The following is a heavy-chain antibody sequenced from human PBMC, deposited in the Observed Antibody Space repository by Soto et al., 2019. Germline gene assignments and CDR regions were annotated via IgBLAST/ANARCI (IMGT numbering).Heavy chain of an antibody. V-gene: IGHV2-5*04. D-gene: IGHD6-25*01. CDR1: GFSLSTTRVG. J-gene: IGHJ3*02. CDR2: IYWNGDQ. CDR3: GHGSGPPIPEDAFDI. Sequence: QITLKESGPTLVKPTQTLTLTCTCSGFSLSTTRVGVGWIRQPPGKALEWLALIYWNGDQRYSPSLKSRLTITKDTSKNQVVLTVTNMDPVDTGTYYCGHGSGPPIPEDAFDIWGQGTTVTVSP.